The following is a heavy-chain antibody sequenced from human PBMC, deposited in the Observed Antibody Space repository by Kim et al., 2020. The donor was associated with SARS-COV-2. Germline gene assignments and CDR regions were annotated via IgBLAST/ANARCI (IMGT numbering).Heavy chain of an antibody. CDR2: IDPSDSYT. J-gene: IGHJ3*02. D-gene: IGHD2-2*01. V-gene: IGHV5-10-1*01. CDR3: ARHDSDCSSTSCDDAFD. CDR1: GYSFTSYW. Sequence: GESLKVSCKGSGYSFTSYWISWVRQMSGKGLEWMGRIDPSDSYTNYSPSFQGHVTIAADKSISTAYLQWSSLKASDTAMYYGARHDSDCSSTSCDDAFD.